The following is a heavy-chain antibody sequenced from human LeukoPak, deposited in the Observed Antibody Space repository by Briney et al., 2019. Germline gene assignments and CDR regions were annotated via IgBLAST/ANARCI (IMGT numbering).Heavy chain of an antibody. CDR1: GYTFTSYG. CDR2: ISAYNGNT. CDR3: ARGPPYSSSWSYGMDV. D-gene: IGHD6-13*01. Sequence: ASVKVSCKASGYTFTSYGISWVRQAPRKGLEWMVWISAYNGNTNYAQKLQGRVTMTTDTSTSTAYMELRGLRSDDTAVYYCARGPPYSSSWSYGMDVWGQGTTVTVSS. J-gene: IGHJ6*02. V-gene: IGHV1-18*01.